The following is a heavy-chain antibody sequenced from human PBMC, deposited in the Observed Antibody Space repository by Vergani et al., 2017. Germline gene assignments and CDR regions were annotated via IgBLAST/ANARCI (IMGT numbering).Heavy chain of an antibody. Sequence: QVQLVQSGAEVKKPGSSVKVSCKASGGTFSSYTISWVRQAPGQGLEWMGRIIPILGIANYAQKSQGRVTITADKSTSTAYMELSSLGSEDTAVYYCAAAGPSGGWFDPWGQGTLVTVSS. CDR2: IIPILGIA. CDR3: AAAGPSGGWFDP. D-gene: IGHD1-26*01. V-gene: IGHV1-69*02. CDR1: GGTFSSYT. J-gene: IGHJ5*02.